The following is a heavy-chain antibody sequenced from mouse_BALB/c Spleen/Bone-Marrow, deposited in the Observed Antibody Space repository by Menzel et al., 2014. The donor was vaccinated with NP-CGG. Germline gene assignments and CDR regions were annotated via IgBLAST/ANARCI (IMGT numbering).Heavy chain of an antibody. J-gene: IGHJ3*01. CDR1: GFTFTDYY. D-gene: IGHD2-1*01. Sequence: EVKLMESGGGLVQPGGSLRLSCATSGFTFTDYYMNWVPQPPGKALEWLGFIRNKANGYTTEYSASVKGRFTISRDNSQSILYLQMNTLRAEDSATYYCAREGGHYVGFAYWGQGTLVTVSA. CDR3: AREGGHYVGFAY. V-gene: IGHV7-3*02. CDR2: IRNKANGYTT.